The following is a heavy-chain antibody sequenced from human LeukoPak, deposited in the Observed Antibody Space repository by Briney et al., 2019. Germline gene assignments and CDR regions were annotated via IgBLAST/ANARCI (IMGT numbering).Heavy chain of an antibody. CDR2: IIPIFGTA. D-gene: IGHD5-24*01. CDR1: GGTFSSYA. Sequence: SVKVSCKASGGTFSSYAISWVRQAPGQGLEWMGGIIPIFGTANYAQKFQGRVTITTDESTSTAYMELSSPRSEDTAVYYCAKERDGYIDYWGQGTLVTVSS. V-gene: IGHV1-69*05. J-gene: IGHJ4*02. CDR3: AKERDGYIDY.